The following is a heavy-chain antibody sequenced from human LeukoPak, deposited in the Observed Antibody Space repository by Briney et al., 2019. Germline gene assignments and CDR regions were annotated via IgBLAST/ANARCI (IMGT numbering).Heavy chain of an antibody. CDR2: IYSSGST. Sequence: PSETLSLTCSVSGASISSGSNYWGWIRQPPGKTLEWIGSIYSSGSTYYNSSLQSRVIIIIDTPKNHFSLTLSSVTAADTAVYYCASSDILTGYHFDYWGQGTLVTVSS. CDR3: ASSDILTGYHFDY. J-gene: IGHJ4*02. D-gene: IGHD3-9*01. V-gene: IGHV4-39*07. CDR1: GASISSGSNY.